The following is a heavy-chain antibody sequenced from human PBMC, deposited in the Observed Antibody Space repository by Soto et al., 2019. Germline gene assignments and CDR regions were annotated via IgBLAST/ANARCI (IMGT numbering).Heavy chain of an antibody. CDR2: ISSSSSYI. D-gene: IGHD3-9*01. CDR1: GFTFSSYS. J-gene: IGHJ4*02. CDR3: ARGQWGYAFLTAYPYYFDY. V-gene: IGHV3-21*03. Sequence: GGSLRLSCAASGFTFSSYSMNWVRQAPGKGLEWVSSISSSSSYIYYADSVKGRFTISRDNSKNSLYLQMYSLRAEDTAVYYCARGQWGYAFLTAYPYYFDYWGQGTLVTVSS.